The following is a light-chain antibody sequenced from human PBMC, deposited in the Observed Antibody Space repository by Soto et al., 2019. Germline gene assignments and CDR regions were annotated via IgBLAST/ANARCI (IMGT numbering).Light chain of an antibody. J-gene: IGKJ1*01. CDR3: QQYRSWPRT. CDR1: QSVSSGY. V-gene: IGKV3-20*01. Sequence: EIVLTQSPGTLSLSPGERATLSCRASQSVSSGYLAWYQQKPGQAPRLLIYGVSSRASGIPDRFFGTGSGTDFTLTINRLEPEDFAVYYCQQYRSWPRTFGQGTKVDIK. CDR2: GVS.